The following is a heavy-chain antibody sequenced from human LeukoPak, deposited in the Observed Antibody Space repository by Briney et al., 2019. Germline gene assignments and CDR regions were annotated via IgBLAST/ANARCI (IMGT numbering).Heavy chain of an antibody. Sequence: ASVKVSCKASGYTFTSYDINWVRQATGQGLEWMGCMNPNSGNTGYAQKFQGRVTMTRNTSISTAYMELSSLRSEDTAVYYCARGQEARGAVAHDYWGQGTLVTVSS. V-gene: IGHV1-8*01. D-gene: IGHD6-19*01. J-gene: IGHJ4*02. CDR1: GYTFTSYD. CDR2: MNPNSGNT. CDR3: ARGQEARGAVAHDY.